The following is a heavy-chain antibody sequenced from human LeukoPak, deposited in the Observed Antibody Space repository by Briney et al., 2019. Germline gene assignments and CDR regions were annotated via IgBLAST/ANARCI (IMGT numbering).Heavy chain of an antibody. Sequence: SETLSLTCTVSGGSVSSGSYYWSWIRQPPGKGLEWIGYIYYSGSTNNNPSLKSRVTISVDTSKNQFSLKLSSVTAADTAVYYCARAAILPGYYYYGMDVWGQGTTVTVSS. CDR2: IYYSGST. CDR3: ARAAILPGYYYYGMDV. D-gene: IGHD2-2*01. V-gene: IGHV4-61*01. CDR1: GGSVSSGSYY. J-gene: IGHJ6*02.